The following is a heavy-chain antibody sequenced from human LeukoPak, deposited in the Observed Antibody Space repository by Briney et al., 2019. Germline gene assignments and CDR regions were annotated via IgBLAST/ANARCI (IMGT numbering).Heavy chain of an antibody. D-gene: IGHD3-10*01. CDR1: GFTFSSYA. Sequence: GRSLRLSCAASGFTFSSYAMHWVRQAPGKGLEWVAVISYDGSNKYYADSVKGRFTISRDNSKNTLYLQMNSLRAEDTAVYYCARDMVRGVMGGTFDYWGQGTLVTVSS. CDR3: ARDMVRGVMGGTFDY. CDR2: ISYDGSNK. V-gene: IGHV3-30*04. J-gene: IGHJ4*02.